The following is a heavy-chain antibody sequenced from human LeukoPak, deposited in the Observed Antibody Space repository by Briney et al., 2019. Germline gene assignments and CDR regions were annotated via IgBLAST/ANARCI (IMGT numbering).Heavy chain of an antibody. CDR1: GGSISTYY. CDR3: ARAETDWYFDL. V-gene: IGHV4-59*01. D-gene: IGHD2-21*02. Sequence: SETLSLTCTVSGGSISTYYWNWIRQPPGKGLEWIGYIYYSGSTNYNPSLKSRVTISVDTSKNQFSLKLSSVTTADTAVYYCARAETDWYFDLWGRGTLVTVSS. CDR2: IYYSGST. J-gene: IGHJ2*01.